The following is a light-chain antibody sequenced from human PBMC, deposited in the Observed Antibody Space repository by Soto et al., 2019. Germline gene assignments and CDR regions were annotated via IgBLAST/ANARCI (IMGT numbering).Light chain of an antibody. CDR2: GAS. CDR3: QQFSSYPLT. J-gene: IGKJ4*01. V-gene: IGKV3-20*01. CDR1: QSVISNK. Sequence: NVLTHSPSTVSFSPLYRATLPCSSSQSVISNKLAWYQQKPGQAPRLLIYGASTRATGIPARFSGGGSGTDFTLTISRLEPEDFAVYYCQQFSSYPLTFGGGTKVDIK.